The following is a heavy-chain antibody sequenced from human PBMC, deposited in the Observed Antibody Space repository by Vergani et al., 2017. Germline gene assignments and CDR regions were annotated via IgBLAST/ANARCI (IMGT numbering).Heavy chain of an antibody. CDR2: ISWNGETK. J-gene: IGHJ4*02. D-gene: IGHD2-2*01. Sequence: EALLAESGGRMVRPGGSLRLSCAASGFSFDDHGMGWVRQAPGKGLEWVSEISWNGETKNYADSVQGRFIISRDNAKNSLYLQMRTLRPEDTALYYCVRVPLPAIPAMFDSWGQGTLVTVSS. CDR3: VRVPLPAIPAMFDS. CDR1: GFSFDDHG. V-gene: IGHV3-20*04.